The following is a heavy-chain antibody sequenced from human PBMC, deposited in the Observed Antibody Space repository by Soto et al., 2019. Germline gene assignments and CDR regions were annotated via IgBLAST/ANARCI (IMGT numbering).Heavy chain of an antibody. CDR1: GGSISSGGYY. D-gene: IGHD5-12*01. J-gene: IGHJ4*02. CDR3: ARNSGYDSEDDY. CDR2: IYYSGST. V-gene: IGHV4-31*03. Sequence: TLSLTCTVSGGSISSGGYYWSWIRQHPGKGLEWIGYIYYSGSTYYNPSLKSRVTISVDTPKNQFSLKLSSVTAADTAVYYCARNSGYDSEDDYWGQGTLVTVSS.